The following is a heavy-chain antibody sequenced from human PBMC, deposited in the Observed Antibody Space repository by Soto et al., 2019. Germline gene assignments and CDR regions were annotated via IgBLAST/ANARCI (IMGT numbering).Heavy chain of an antibody. CDR1: GFTFSSYG. J-gene: IGHJ6*02. CDR2: ISYDGSNK. V-gene: IGHV3-30*18. D-gene: IGHD6-19*01. CDR3: AKDRGIGAVAFMRFVYYYGMDV. Sequence: QVQLVESGGGVVQPGRSLRLSCAASGFTFSSYGMHWVRQAPGKGLEWVAVISYDGSNKYYADSVKGRFTISRDNSKNTLYLQMNSLRAEDTAVYYCAKDRGIGAVAFMRFVYYYGMDVWGQGTTVTVSS.